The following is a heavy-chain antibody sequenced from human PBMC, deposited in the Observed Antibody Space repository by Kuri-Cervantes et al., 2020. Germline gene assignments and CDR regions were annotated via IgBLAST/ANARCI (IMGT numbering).Heavy chain of an antibody. Sequence: GESLKISCVASGFTFSNFDIHWVRQTTGKGLEWVAGLTSTNDENFLPSVKGRFTISRENAKNSLYLQMDSLRAGDTAVYYCAREYGEPGHWYFDLWGRGTLVTVSS. CDR2: LTSTNDE. D-gene: IGHD3-10*01. J-gene: IGHJ2*01. CDR3: AREYGEPGHWYFDL. CDR1: GFTFSNFD. V-gene: IGHV3-13*01.